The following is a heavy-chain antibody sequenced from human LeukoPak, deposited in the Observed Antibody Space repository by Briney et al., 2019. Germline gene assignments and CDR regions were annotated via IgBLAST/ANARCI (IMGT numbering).Heavy chain of an antibody. J-gene: IGHJ4*02. D-gene: IGHD2-2*01. V-gene: IGHV3-23*01. Sequence: GGSLRLSCTASRFTFSTYAMSWVRQAPGKGLAGVSSISGSGDTTYYTGSVKGRFTISRDNSKNALYLQMSSLRAEDTAVYYCAKSQRNDQQVVQRIDYWGQGTLVTVSS. CDR2: ISGSGDTT. CDR1: RFTFSTYA. CDR3: AKSQRNDQQVVQRIDY.